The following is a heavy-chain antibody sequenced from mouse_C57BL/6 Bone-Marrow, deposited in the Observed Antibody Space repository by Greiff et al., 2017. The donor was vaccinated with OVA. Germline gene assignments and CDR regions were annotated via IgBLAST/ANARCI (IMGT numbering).Heavy chain of an antibody. Sequence: EVQLQQSGPVLVKPGASVKMSCKASGYTFTDYYMNWVKQSPGKSLEWIGVINPYNGGTSYNQKFKGKATLTVDKSSSTAYMELISLTSEDSAVYDCARWMITKTFADWGKGTLVTVSA. V-gene: IGHV1-19*01. CDR1: GYTFTDYY. D-gene: IGHD2-4*01. CDR3: ARWMITKTFAD. J-gene: IGHJ3*01. CDR2: INPYNGGT.